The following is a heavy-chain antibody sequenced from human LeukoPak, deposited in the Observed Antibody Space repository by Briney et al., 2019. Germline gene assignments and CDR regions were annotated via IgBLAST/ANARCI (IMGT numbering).Heavy chain of an antibody. CDR1: HYSISSGYY. CDR2: IYHSGST. V-gene: IGHV4-38-2*01. Sequence: KPSETLSLTCAVSHYSISSGYYWGWIRQPPGKGLEWIGSIYHSGSTYYNPSLKSRVTISIDTSKNQFSLKLSSVTAADTAVYYCAGLPGGYFDHWGEGTLVTVSS. J-gene: IGHJ4*02. CDR3: AGLPGGYFDH. D-gene: IGHD2-8*02.